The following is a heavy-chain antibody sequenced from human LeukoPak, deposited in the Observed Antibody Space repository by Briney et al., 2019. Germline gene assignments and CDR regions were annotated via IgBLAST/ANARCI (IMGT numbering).Heavy chain of an antibody. Sequence: GASVKVSCKASGYTFTSYGISWVRRAPGQGLEWMGWISAYNGNTNYAQKLQGRVTMTTDTSTSTAYMELRSLRSDDTAVYYCARGYNGRGYSYGFPDYWGQGTLVTVSS. CDR2: ISAYNGNT. J-gene: IGHJ4*02. CDR3: ARGYNGRGYSYGFPDY. CDR1: GYTFTSYG. V-gene: IGHV1-18*01. D-gene: IGHD5-18*01.